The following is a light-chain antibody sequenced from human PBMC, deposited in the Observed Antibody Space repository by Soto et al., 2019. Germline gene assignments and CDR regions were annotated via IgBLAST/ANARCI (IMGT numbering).Light chain of an antibody. CDR3: AVWDDSLSGVV. J-gene: IGLJ3*02. V-gene: IGLV1-47*01. CDR1: SSNIGSNY. CDR2: GNN. Sequence: QSALTQPPSASGTPGQTITISSSGSSSNIGSNYVSWYQHLPGTAPKLLIYGNNQRPSGVSDRFSGSRSGTSASLAISGLRSDDEADYYCAVWDDSLSGVVFGGGTQLTVL.